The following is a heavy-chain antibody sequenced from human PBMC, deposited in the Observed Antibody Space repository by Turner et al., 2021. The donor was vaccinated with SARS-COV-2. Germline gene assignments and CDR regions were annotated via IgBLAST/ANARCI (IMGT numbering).Heavy chain of an antibody. J-gene: IGHJ6*02. CDR2: IYYSGST. CDR3: AGEVVVLATTHYGMDV. CDR1: GGSISSSSFY. V-gene: IGHV4-39*01. D-gene: IGHD1-26*01. Sequence: QLQLLESGPGLVKPSETLSLTCTVSGGSISSSSFYWGWIRQPPGKGLEWIGNIYYSGSTYYNPSLKSRVTISVDTSKNQFSLRLSSVTAADTAVYYCAGEVVVLATTHYGMDVWGQGTTVTVSS.